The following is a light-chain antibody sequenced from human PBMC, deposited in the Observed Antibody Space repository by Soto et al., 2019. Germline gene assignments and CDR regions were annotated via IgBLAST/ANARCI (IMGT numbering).Light chain of an antibody. Sequence: QSALTQPASVSGYPGQSITISCTGSSSDVGGYNYVSWYQQHPGKAPKLMIYDVSNRPSGVSTRFSGSKSGNTASLSISGLQAEDEADYYCSSYTTSNTLVFGGGTKLTVL. CDR2: DVS. J-gene: IGLJ2*01. V-gene: IGLV2-14*03. CDR3: SSYTTSNTLV. CDR1: SSDVGGYNY.